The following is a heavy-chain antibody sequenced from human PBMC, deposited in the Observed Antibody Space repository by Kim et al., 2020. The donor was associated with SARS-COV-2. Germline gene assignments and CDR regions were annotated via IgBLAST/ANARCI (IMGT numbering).Heavy chain of an antibody. CDR1: GFTFSSYW. D-gene: IGHD3-22*01. J-gene: IGHJ3*02. CDR3: ARTRVVEGTRYALDI. CDR2: INTDGSTT. V-gene: IGHV3-74*01. Sequence: GGSLRLSCSASGFTFSSYWMHWVRQAPGKGLVWVSRINTDGSTTNYADSVKGRFTVSRDNAKNTLYLQMNSLRAEDTAVYYCARTRVVEGTRYALDIWGQGTMVTVSS.